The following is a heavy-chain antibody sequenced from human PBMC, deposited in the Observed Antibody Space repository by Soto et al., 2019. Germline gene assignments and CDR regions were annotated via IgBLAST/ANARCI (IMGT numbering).Heavy chain of an antibody. CDR1: GFTVSSNY. CDR3: ARESREAAAEGVVGMDV. J-gene: IGHJ6*02. D-gene: IGHD6-13*01. V-gene: IGHV3-53*01. Sequence: EVQLVESGGGLIQPGGSLRLSCAASGFTVSSNYMSWVRQAPGKGLEWVSVIYSGGSTYYADSVKGRFTISRDTSKNTLYLQMNSLRAEDTAVYYCARESREAAAEGVVGMDVWGQGTTVTVSS. CDR2: IYSGGST.